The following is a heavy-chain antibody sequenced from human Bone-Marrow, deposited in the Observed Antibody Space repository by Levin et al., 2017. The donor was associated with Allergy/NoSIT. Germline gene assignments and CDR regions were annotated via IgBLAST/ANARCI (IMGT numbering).Heavy chain of an antibody. CDR2: INHSGST. J-gene: IGHJ4*02. V-gene: IGHV4-34*01. D-gene: IGHD2-15*01. CDR1: GGSFSGYY. CDR3: ARAIVVVVAAIWVFDY. Sequence: PSETLSLTCAVYGGSFSGYYWSWIRQPPGKGLEWIGEINHSGSTNYNPSLKSRVTISVDTSKNQFSLKLSSVTAADTAVYYCARAIVVVVAAIWVFDYWGQGTLVTVSS.